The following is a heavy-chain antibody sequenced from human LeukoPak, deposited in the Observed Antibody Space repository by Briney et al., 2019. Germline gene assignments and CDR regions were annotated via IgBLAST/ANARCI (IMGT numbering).Heavy chain of an antibody. J-gene: IGHJ5*02. CDR3: ARAGAMVFSGP. CDR2: IYTSGST. D-gene: IGHD5-18*01. V-gene: IGHV4-61*02. Sequence: PSQTLSLTCTVSGGSISSGSFYWSWIRQPAGKGLEWIGRIYTSGSTNYNPPLKSRVTISVDTSKNQFSLKLSSVTAADTAVYYCARAGAMVFSGPWGQGTLVTVSS. CDR1: GGSISSGSFY.